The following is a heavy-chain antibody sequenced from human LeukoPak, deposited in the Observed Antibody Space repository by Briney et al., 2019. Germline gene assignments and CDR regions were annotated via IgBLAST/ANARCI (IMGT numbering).Heavy chain of an antibody. CDR2: IYYSGST. Sequence: SETLSLTCTVSGCSISSSSYYWGWIRQPPGKGLEWIGSIYYSGSTYYNPSLKSRVTISVDTSKNQFFLMLSSVTAADTAVCYCARWSYGFGSAYYFDYWGQGTLVTVSS. V-gene: IGHV4-39*01. D-gene: IGHD5-18*01. J-gene: IGHJ4*02. CDR3: ARWSYGFGSAYYFDY. CDR1: GCSISSSSYY.